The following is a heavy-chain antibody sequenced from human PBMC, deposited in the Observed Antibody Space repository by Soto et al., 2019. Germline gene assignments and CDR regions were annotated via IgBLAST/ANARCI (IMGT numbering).Heavy chain of an antibody. J-gene: IGHJ4*01. V-gene: IGHV1-8*01. CDR1: GYTFTSYD. CDR2: MNPNSGNT. Sequence: QVQLVQSGAEVKKHGPSVKVSCKASGYTFTSYDITWVRQATGQGLECMGWMNPNSGNTGYAQKFKGRVSMTRNTSISTAYTERLSLRSEYTAVYSWAMTLYGDTVDYWGEGTLVTASS. D-gene: IGHD4-17*01. CDR3: AMTLYGDTVDY.